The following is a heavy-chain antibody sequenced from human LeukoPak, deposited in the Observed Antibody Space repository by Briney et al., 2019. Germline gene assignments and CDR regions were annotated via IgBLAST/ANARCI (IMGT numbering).Heavy chain of an antibody. CDR3: ARGLRRYSKAFPFDY. J-gene: IGHJ4*02. Sequence: SETLSLTCAVYGGSFGDYYWSWIRQPPGEGLEWIGEINHSGNTIYNPSLKSRVTISVDTSKNQFSLRLSPVTAADATVYYCARGLRRYSKAFPFDYWGQGTLVTVSS. V-gene: IGHV4-34*01. D-gene: IGHD5-18*01. CDR2: INHSGNT. CDR1: GGSFGDYY.